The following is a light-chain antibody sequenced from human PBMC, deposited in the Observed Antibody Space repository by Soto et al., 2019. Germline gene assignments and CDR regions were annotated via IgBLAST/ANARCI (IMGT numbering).Light chain of an antibody. CDR2: GAS. Sequence: EIVLTQSPGTLSLSPGERATLSCRASQSVSSSYLAWYQQKPGQAPRLLIYGASSRATGIPDRFSGSGSGTDFTLTISRLEPEDFATYYCQQYYEFPLTFGGGTKVQIK. CDR1: QSVSSSY. V-gene: IGKV3-20*01. J-gene: IGKJ4*01. CDR3: QQYYEFPLT.